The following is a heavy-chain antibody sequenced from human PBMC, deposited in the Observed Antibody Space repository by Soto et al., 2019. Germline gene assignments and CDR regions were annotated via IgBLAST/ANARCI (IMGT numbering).Heavy chain of an antibody. V-gene: IGHV3-23*01. CDR3: VKRGEDSGLGDFVS. Sequence: EVQLLESGGGLVQPGGSLRLSCAASGFPFSRCAMNWVRQAPGKGLEWVSTISHSDHSTYYADSVKGRFTVSKDNSENTLYFELNILRAEDTPIYYCVKRGEDSGLGDFVSLGQGTLVTVSS. J-gene: IGHJ4*02. CDR1: GFPFSRCA. D-gene: IGHD6-19*01. CDR2: ISHSDHST.